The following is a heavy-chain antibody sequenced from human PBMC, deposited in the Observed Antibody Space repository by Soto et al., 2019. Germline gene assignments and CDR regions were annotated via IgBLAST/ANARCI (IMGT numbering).Heavy chain of an antibody. CDR1: GASVSTPNYF. CDR2: FHNNGTT. Sequence: SETLSLTCTGSGASVSTPNYFWGWVRQPPGKGLEWIATFHNNGTTYYTPSLKSRVTVSVDTSKNQFSLSLKSVIAADTALYYCVTFTKWLFVFDDWGQGTPVTVSS. CDR3: VTFTKWLFVFDD. J-gene: IGHJ4*02. V-gene: IGHV4-39*01. D-gene: IGHD3-22*01.